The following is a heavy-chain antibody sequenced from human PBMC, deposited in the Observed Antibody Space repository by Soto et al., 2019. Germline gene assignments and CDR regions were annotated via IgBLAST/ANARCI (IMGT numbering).Heavy chain of an antibody. J-gene: IGHJ6*02. V-gene: IGHV4-39*01. CDR3: ASGRYDFWSGYTNYGMDV. CDR1: GGSISSSSYY. CDR2: IYYSGST. D-gene: IGHD3-3*01. Sequence: PSETLSLTCTVSGGSISSSSYYWGWIRQPPGKGLEWIGSIYYSGSTYYNPSPKSRVTISVDTSKNQFSLKLSSVTAADTAVYYCASGRYDFWSGYTNYGMDVWGQGTTVTVSS.